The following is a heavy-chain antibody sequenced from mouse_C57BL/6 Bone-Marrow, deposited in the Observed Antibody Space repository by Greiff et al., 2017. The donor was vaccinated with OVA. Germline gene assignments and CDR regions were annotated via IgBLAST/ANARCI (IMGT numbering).Heavy chain of an antibody. V-gene: IGHV1-52*01. J-gene: IGHJ2*01. CDR1: GYTFTSYW. Sequence: VQLQQPGAALVRPGSSVKLSCKASGYTFTSYWMHWVKQRPIQGLEWIGNIDPSDSETHYNQKFKDKATFTVDKSSSTAYMQLSRLTSEDSAIYYCARGGLGRSYDFDDWGQGTTLPVSS. D-gene: IGHD4-1*01. CDR3: ARGGLGRSYDFDD. CDR2: IDPSDSET.